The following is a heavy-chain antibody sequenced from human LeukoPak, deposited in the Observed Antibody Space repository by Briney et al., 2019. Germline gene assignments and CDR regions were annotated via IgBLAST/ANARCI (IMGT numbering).Heavy chain of an antibody. Sequence: PSETLSLTCAVYGGSFSGYYWSWIRQPPGKGLEWIGEINHSGSTNYNPSLKSRVTISVDTSKNQFSLKLSSVTAADTAVYYCARGRSRAAAAGTVGYWGQGTLATVSS. J-gene: IGHJ4*02. V-gene: IGHV4-34*01. D-gene: IGHD6-13*01. CDR2: INHSGST. CDR1: GGSFSGYY. CDR3: ARGRSRAAAAGTVGY.